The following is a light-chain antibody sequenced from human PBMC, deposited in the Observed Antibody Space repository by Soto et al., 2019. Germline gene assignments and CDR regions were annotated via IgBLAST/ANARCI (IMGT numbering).Light chain of an antibody. V-gene: IGKV1-5*03. J-gene: IGKJ1*01. Sequence: DIQLTQSPSTLSASVGDRVTITFRAGQSISSWLAWYQQKPGKAPNLLIYKTSNLESGVPSRFSGSGSGTEFTLTISSLQPDDFATYYCQYYNDYCWTFGQGTKVEI. CDR3: QYYNDYCWT. CDR2: KTS. CDR1: QSISSW.